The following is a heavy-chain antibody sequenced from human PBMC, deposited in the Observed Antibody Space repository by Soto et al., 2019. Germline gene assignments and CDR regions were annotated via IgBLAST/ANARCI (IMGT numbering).Heavy chain of an antibody. CDR2: IYYSGST. D-gene: IGHD6-6*01. CDR3: ARDYSSTSNYYYYYGMDV. Sequence: QVQLQESRPGLVKPSETLSLTCTVSGGSVSSGSYFWSWIRQPPGKGLEWIGYIYYSGSTNYNPSLNRRVTISVDTSKNQFSLRLRSVTAAYTAVYYCARDYSSTSNYYYYYGMDVWGQGTTLTVSS. CDR1: GGSVSSGSYF. V-gene: IGHV4-61*01. J-gene: IGHJ6*02.